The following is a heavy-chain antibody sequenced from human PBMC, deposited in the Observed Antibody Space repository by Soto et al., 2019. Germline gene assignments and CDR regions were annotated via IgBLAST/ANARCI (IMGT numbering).Heavy chain of an antibody. J-gene: IGHJ6*02. D-gene: IGHD6-13*01. V-gene: IGHV3-30*18. Sequence: AGGSLRLSCAASGFTFSSYGMHWVRQAPGKGLEWVAVISYDGSNKYYADSVKGRFTISRDNSKNTLYLQMNSLRAEDTAVYYCAKDLAAVLPYTYGMDVWGQGTTVTVS. CDR3: AKDLAAVLPYTYGMDV. CDR2: ISYDGSNK. CDR1: GFTFSSYG.